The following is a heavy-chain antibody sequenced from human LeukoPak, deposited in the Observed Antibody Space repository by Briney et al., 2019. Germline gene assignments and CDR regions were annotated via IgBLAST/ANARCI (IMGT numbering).Heavy chain of an antibody. J-gene: IGHJ4*02. CDR1: GGTFSSYA. V-gene: IGHV1-69*05. Sequence: SVKVSCKASGGTFSSYAISWVRQAPGRGLEWMGRIIPIFGTANYAQKFQGRVTMTTDTSTSTAYMELRSLRSDDTAVYYCARGSYGETYYWGQGTLVTVTS. CDR2: IIPIFGTA. CDR3: ARGSYGETYY. D-gene: IGHD4-17*01.